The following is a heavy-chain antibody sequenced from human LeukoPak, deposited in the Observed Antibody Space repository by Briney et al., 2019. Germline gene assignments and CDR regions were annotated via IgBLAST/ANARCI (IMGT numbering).Heavy chain of an antibody. J-gene: IGHJ6*03. D-gene: IGHD3-22*01. V-gene: IGHV3-43D*03. CDR1: GLIFSTYG. CDR2: ISWDGGST. Sequence: GGSLRLSCAASGLIFSTYGMHWVRQAPGKGLELVSLISWDGGSTYYADSVKGLFTISRDNSKNSLYLQMNSLRAEDTALYYCAKDRTYYYDSSGYYEYYMDVWGKGTTVTVSS. CDR3: AKDRTYYYDSSGYYEYYMDV.